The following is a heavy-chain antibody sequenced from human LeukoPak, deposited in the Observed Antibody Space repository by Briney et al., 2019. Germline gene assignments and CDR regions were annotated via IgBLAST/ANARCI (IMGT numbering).Heavy chain of an antibody. CDR1: GFSFDYYG. Sequence: GGSLRLSCAASGFSFDYYGMHWVRQAPGKGLEWVASISGSGDSTNYGDSVKGRFTISRDNFKRTVHLEMSNLRADDTAMYYCVRRAAVRGMDFWGLGTTVIVSS. D-gene: IGHD1-14*01. CDR3: VRRAAVRGMDF. CDR2: ISGSGDST. V-gene: IGHV3-23*01. J-gene: IGHJ6*02.